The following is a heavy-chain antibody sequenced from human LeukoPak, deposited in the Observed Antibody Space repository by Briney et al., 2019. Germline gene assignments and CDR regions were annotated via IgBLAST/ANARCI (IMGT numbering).Heavy chain of an antibody. CDR3: ARDGGEGLRLGDPSPRGYFDY. CDR1: GFTFSSYE. V-gene: IGHV3-48*03. D-gene: IGHD3-16*01. J-gene: IGHJ4*02. Sequence: PGGSLRLSCAASGFTFSSYEMNWVRQAPGKGLECVSYISSSGSTIYYADSVKGRFTISRDNAKSSLYLQMNSLRAEDTAVYYCARDGGEGLRLGDPSPRGYFDYWGQGTLVTVSS. CDR2: ISSSGSTI.